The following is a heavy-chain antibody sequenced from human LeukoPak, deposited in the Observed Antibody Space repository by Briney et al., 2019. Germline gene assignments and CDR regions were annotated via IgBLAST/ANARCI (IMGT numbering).Heavy chain of an antibody. CDR2: ISGSGSHA. Sequence: GGSLRLSCAASGFSFGSYAMGWTRQAPGQGLEWVSAISGSGSHANYAESVKGRFTITRDNSKNTLYLQMHSLIAADTAVYYCGSGPVGTTVPWGQGTLVTVSS. J-gene: IGHJ5*02. CDR1: GFSFGSYA. CDR3: GSGPVGTTVP. D-gene: IGHD1-1*01. V-gene: IGHV3-23*01.